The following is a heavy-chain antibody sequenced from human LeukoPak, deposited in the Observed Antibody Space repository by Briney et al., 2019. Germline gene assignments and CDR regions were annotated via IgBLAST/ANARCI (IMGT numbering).Heavy chain of an antibody. J-gene: IGHJ2*01. D-gene: IGHD3-16*02. CDR3: ARDRATYDYVWGSYRHHWYFDL. CDR2: IYYSGST. V-gene: IGHV4-39*07. Sequence: PSETLSLTCTVSGDSISSSSYYWGWIRQPPGKGLEWIGSIYYSGSTYYNPSLKSRVTISVDTSKNQFSLKLSSVTAADTAVYYCARDRATYDYVWGSYRHHWYFDLWGRGTLVTVSS. CDR1: GDSISSSSYY.